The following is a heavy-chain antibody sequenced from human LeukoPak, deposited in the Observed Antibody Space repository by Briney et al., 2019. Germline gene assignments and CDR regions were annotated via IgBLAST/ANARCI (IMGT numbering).Heavy chain of an antibody. CDR1: GGSISPYY. J-gene: IGHJ4*02. CDR2: ILYSGTTT. CDR3: ARVGDWNDLVY. D-gene: IGHD1-1*01. Sequence: PSETLSLTCTVSGGSISPYYWSWIRQTPGKGLEWIGYILYSGTTTNYNPSLKSRVTISVDTSKNQFSLKLSSVTAADTAVYYCARVGDWNDLVYWGQGTLVTVPS. V-gene: IGHV4-59*01.